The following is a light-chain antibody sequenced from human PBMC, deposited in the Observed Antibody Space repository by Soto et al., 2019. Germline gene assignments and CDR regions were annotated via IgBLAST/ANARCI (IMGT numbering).Light chain of an antibody. V-gene: IGLV2-23*02. CDR1: SNDIGSYDL. CDR2: DVN. Sequence: QSVLTQPASVSGSPGQSITISCTGTSNDIGSYDLVSWYQQHPGKAPKLIIYDVNKRPSGVSNRFSGSKSGNTASLTISGLQAEDEADYWCYAYGTSNTLAFGGGTKLTV. J-gene: IGLJ2*01. CDR3: YAYGTSNTLA.